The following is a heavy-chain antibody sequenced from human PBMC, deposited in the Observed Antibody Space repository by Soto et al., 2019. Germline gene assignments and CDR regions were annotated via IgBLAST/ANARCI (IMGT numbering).Heavy chain of an antibody. CDR3: ARDAGSWGY. Sequence: EVQLVESGGGLVQPGGSLRLSCEASGFTFSDYSMDGVRQAPGKGLEWVSYISSSSSTIYYADSVKGRFTISRDNAKNSLYRQMNSLGDEDTAVYYCARDAGSWGYWGQGTLVTVSS. CDR2: ISSSSSTI. CDR1: GFTFSDYS. D-gene: IGHD3-10*01. J-gene: IGHJ1*01. V-gene: IGHV3-48*02.